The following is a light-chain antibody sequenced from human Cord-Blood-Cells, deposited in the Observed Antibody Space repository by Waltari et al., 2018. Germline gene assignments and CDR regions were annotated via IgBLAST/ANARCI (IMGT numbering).Light chain of an antibody. CDR1: STYGRAYQL. CDR3: CSYAGSSTYV. J-gene: IGLJ1*01. V-gene: IGLV2-23*01. Sequence: QSALTPPAPVSGSPGQSITNSCTGTSTYGRAYQLASWYQQHPGKAPKLMIYEGSKRPSGVSNRFSGSKSGNTASLTISGLQAEDEADYYCCSYAGSSTYVFGTGTKVTVL. CDR2: EGS.